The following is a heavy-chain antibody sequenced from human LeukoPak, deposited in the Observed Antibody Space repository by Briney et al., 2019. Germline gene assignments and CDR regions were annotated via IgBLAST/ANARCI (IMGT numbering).Heavy chain of an antibody. CDR2: ISASGGST. V-gene: IGHV3-23*01. J-gene: IGHJ4*02. CDR1: GFTFSSSA. CDR3: AKDRGSSWLYYFDY. Sequence: GGSLRLSCAASGFTFSSSAMSWVRQVPGKGLEWVSGISASGGSTNYADSVRGRFTISRDNSKNTLYVQMNSLRDEDTALYYCAKDRGSSWLYYFDYWGQGTLVTVSS. D-gene: IGHD6-13*01.